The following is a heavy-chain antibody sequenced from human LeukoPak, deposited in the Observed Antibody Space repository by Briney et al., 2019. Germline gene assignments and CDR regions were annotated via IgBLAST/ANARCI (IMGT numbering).Heavy chain of an antibody. Sequence: GASVKVSCKASGGTFSSYAISWVRQAPGQGLEWMGGIIPIFGTANYAQKFQGRVTITADESTSTAYMELSSLRSEDTAVYYCARSHEEYYYDSSGRPFDYWGQGTLVTVSS. J-gene: IGHJ4*02. CDR1: GGTFSSYA. V-gene: IGHV1-69*13. CDR2: IIPIFGTA. CDR3: ARSHEEYYYDSSGRPFDY. D-gene: IGHD3-22*01.